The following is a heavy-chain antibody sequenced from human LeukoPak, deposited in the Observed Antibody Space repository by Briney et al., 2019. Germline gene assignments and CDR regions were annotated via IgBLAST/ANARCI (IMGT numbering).Heavy chain of an antibody. V-gene: IGHV1-2*02. Sequence: VASVKVSCKASGYTFTGYYMHWVRQAPGQGLEWMGWINPNSGGTNYAQRFQGRVTMTRDTSISTAYMELSRLRSDDTAVYYCARIPMQGSPWDYWGQGTLVTVPS. CDR3: ARIPMQGSPWDY. CDR1: GYTFTGYY. CDR2: INPNSGGT. J-gene: IGHJ4*02.